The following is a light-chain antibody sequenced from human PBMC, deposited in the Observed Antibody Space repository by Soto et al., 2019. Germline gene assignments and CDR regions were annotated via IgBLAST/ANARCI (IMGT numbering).Light chain of an antibody. V-gene: IGKV1-27*01. CDR1: QGISSY. Sequence: DIQMTQSPSSLSASEGDRVTITCRASQGISSYLAWYQQKPGKVPKLLIYGASTLHSGVPSRLRGSGSGTDFTLTSNSLQPEDVAPYYCQRYNSVPNTFGPGTKVDIK. CDR3: QRYNSVPNT. CDR2: GAS. J-gene: IGKJ3*01.